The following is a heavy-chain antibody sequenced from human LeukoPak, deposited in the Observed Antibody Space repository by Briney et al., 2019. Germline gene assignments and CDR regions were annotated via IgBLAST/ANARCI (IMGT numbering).Heavy chain of an antibody. J-gene: IGHJ6*04. CDR3: ARDGCSSTSCYPDV. V-gene: IGHV1-2*02. CDR1: GYTFTGYY. CDR2: INPNSGGT. D-gene: IGHD2-2*01. Sequence: ASVKVSCKASGYTFTGYYMHWVRQAPGQGLEWMGWINPNSGGTNYAQKFQGRVTMTRDTSISTACMELSRLRSDDTAVYYCARDGCSSTSCYPDVWGKGTTVTVSS.